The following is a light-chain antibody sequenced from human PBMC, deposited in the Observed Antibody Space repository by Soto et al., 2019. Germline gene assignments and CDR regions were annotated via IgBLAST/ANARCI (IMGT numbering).Light chain of an antibody. Sequence: EIVITQSPATLSVSPGERATLSCRASQSVSYSLAWYQQKPGQAPRLLIYGASTRATDIPDRFSGSGSGTDFTLTIGSLQSEDFAVYYCYQYDTWPRTFGQGTKLEIK. V-gene: IGKV3-15*01. CDR2: GAS. CDR3: YQYDTWPRT. J-gene: IGKJ2*01. CDR1: QSVSYS.